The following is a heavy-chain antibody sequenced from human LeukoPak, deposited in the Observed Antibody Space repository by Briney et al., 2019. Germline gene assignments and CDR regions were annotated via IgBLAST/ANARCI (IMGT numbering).Heavy chain of an antibody. CDR1: GGSFSGYY. CDR3: ARGEYQLLNWYFDL. Sequence: PSETLSLTCAVYGGSFSGYYWSWIRQPPGKGLEWIGEINHSGSTNYNPSLKSRVTISVDTSKNQFSLKLSSVTAADTAVYYCARGEYQLLNWYFDLWGRGTLSLSPQ. V-gene: IGHV4-34*01. CDR2: INHSGST. D-gene: IGHD2-2*01. J-gene: IGHJ2*01.